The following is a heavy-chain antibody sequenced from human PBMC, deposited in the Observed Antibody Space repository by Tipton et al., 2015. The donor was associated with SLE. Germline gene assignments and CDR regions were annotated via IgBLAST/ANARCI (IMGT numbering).Heavy chain of an antibody. D-gene: IGHD5-12*01. CDR3: ANLERYSGYDWHFDY. Sequence: SLRLSCAASAFSVSAYRMTWVRQAPGKGLEWVSVSYLGGGTAYADSVKGRFTLSRDSSENTVYLQMNSLRPEDTAVYYCANLERYSGYDWHFDYWGQGTLVTVSS. CDR1: AFSVSAYR. CDR2: SYLGGGT. V-gene: IGHV3-53*05. J-gene: IGHJ4*02.